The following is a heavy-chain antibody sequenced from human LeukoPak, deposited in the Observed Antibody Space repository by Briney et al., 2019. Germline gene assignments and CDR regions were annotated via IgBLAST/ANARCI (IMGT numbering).Heavy chain of an antibody. J-gene: IGHJ4*02. D-gene: IGHD3-16*02. V-gene: IGHV3-23*01. CDR1: GFTFSTYA. CDR3: ARDTYDYVWGSYRYSDY. Sequence: GGSLRLSCAASGFTFSTYAMSWVRQIPGKGLEWVSAISGSDDGTYYADSVKGRFTISRDNSKNTLYLQMNSLRAEDTAVYYCARDTYDYVWGSYRYSDYWGQGTLVTVSS. CDR2: ISGSDDGT.